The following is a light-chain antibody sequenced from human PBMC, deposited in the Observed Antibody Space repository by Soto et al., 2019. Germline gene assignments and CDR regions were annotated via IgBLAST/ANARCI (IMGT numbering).Light chain of an antibody. CDR1: SSDVGGYNY. Sequence: QSVLTQPASVSGSPGQSITISCTGTSSDVGGYNYVSWYQQHPGNAPKLMIYEVSNRPSGVSDRFSGSKSANTASLTISGLQAEDEADYYCSSFTTTNTWVFGGGTQLTVL. J-gene: IGLJ3*02. CDR2: EVS. V-gene: IGLV2-14*01. CDR3: SSFTTTNTWV.